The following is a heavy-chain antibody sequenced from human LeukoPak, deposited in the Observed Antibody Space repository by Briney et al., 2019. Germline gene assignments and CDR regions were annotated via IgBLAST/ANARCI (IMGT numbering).Heavy chain of an antibody. CDR1: GXTFDDYA. V-gene: IGHV3-9*01. Sequence: ASGXTFDDYARHGVGQARGKXXXGXAGXSWNSGSIGYADSVKGRFTISRDNAKNSLYLQMNSLRAEDTAVYYCARGGAETLLRFLEWPPDYWGQGTLVTVSS. CDR3: ARGGAETLLRFLEWPPDY. J-gene: IGHJ4*02. CDR2: XSWNSGSI. D-gene: IGHD3-3*01.